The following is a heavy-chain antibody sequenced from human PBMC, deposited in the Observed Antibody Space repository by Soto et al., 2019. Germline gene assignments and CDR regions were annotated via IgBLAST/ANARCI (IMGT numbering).Heavy chain of an antibody. D-gene: IGHD1-1*01. CDR2: TYHDGST. CDR1: CYSISSGYY. V-gene: IGHV4-38-2*01. CDR3: ASRFTGTTSWFDP. Sequence: SETLPLPCAASCYSISSGYYWGWIRQPPGKGLEWIGSTYHDGSTYFNPSLESRVSISLDASRNQFSLRLTSVTAADTAVYYCASRFTGTTSWFDPWGQGTLVTVSS. J-gene: IGHJ5*02.